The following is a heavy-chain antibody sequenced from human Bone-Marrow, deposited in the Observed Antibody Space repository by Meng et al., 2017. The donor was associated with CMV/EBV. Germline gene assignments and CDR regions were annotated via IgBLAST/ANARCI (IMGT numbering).Heavy chain of an antibody. V-gene: IGHV3-23*01. CDR3: AKLLSIAAPIGDYYFDY. Sequence: GESLKISCAASGFTFSSYAMSWVRQAPGKGLEWGSAISGSGGSTYYADSVKGRFTISRDNSKNTLYLQMNSLRAEDTAVYYCAKLLSIAAPIGDYYFDYWAQGTLATVPS. J-gene: IGHJ4*02. D-gene: IGHD6-13*01. CDR2: ISGSGGST. CDR1: GFTFSSYA.